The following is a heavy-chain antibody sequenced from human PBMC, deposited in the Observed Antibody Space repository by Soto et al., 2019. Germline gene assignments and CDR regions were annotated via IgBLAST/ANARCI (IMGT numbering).Heavy chain of an antibody. V-gene: IGHV1-18*01. CDR3: ARGMYGDY. Sequence: QVHLVQSGAEVKKPAASVKVSCKGSGYAFTTYGITWVRQAPGQGLEWMGWISAHNGNTNYAQKFQGRVTVTRDTSTSTAYLELRSLRSDDTAVYYCARGMYGDYWGQGALVTVSS. CDR2: ISAHNGNT. J-gene: IGHJ4*02. D-gene: IGHD2-8*01. CDR1: GYAFTTYG.